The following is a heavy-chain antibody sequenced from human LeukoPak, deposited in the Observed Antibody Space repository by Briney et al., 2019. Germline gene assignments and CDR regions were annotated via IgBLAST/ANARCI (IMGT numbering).Heavy chain of an antibody. D-gene: IGHD6-13*01. CDR1: GFTFSSYD. CDR2: ISSSGSTI. CDR3: ARDYLAAASTIVY. V-gene: IGHV3-48*03. J-gene: IGHJ4*02. Sequence: PGGSLSLSCAASGFTFSSYDMNWVRQAPGKGLEWVSYISSSGSTIYYADSVKGRFTISRDNAKNSLYLQMNSLRAEATAVYYFARDYLAAASTIVYWGRGRLVTVSS.